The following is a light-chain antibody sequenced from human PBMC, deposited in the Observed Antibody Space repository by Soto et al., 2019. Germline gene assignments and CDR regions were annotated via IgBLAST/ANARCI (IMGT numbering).Light chain of an antibody. V-gene: IGLV2-14*01. J-gene: IGLJ2*01. CDR2: EVS. CDR3: SSYTSSNTLV. Sequence: QSALTQPASVPGSPGQSITISCTGTSSDVGAYNYVSWYQQHPGKAPKLMIFEVSDRPSGVSNRFSGSKSGNTASLTISGLQAEDEADYYCSSYTSSNTLVFGGGTKLTVL. CDR1: SSDVGAYNY.